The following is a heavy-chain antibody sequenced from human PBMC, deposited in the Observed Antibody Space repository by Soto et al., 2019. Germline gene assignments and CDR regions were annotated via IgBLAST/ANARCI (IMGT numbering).Heavy chain of an antibody. CDR1: GFSLSNARMG. J-gene: IGHJ6*02. V-gene: IGHV2-26*01. Sequence: SGPTLVNPTETLTLTCTVSGFSLSNARMGVSWIRQPPGKALEWLAHIFSNDEKSYSTSLKSRLTISKDTSKSQVVLTMTNMDPVDTATYYCARIRWELPYYYYGMDVWGQGTTVTVSS. CDR2: IFSNDEK. D-gene: IGHD1-26*01. CDR3: ARIRWELPYYYYGMDV.